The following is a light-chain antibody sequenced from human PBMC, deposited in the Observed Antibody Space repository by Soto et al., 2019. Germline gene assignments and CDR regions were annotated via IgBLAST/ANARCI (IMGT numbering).Light chain of an antibody. V-gene: IGKV1-9*01. J-gene: IGKJ1*01. Sequence: DIQLTQSPSFLSASVGDRVTITCRASQGISSYLAGYQQKPGKAPKLLIYAASTLQSGVPSRFSGSGSGTEFTLTISSLQPEDFATYYCQQLNSYPRKFGQGTKVEIK. CDR2: AAS. CDR3: QQLNSYPRK. CDR1: QGISSY.